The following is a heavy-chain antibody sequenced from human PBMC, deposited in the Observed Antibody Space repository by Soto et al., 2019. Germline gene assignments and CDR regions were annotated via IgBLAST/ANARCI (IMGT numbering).Heavy chain of an antibody. CDR2: ISPYSGYT. V-gene: IGHV1-18*01. J-gene: IGHJ4*02. Sequence: AAVKVSCKGFGYSFMKYGINWVRQAPGQGLEWVGWISPYSGYTHSAQKFHGRLTLTTDTAASTAYMELRILRSADTALYYCAREASVLIPAAQPSRFDSWGQGTLVTVSS. CDR3: AREASVLIPAAQPSRFDS. D-gene: IGHD2-2*01. CDR1: GYSFMKYG.